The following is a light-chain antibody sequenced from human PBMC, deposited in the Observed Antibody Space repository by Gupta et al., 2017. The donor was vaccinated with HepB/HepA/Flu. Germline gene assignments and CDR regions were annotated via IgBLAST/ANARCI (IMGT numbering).Light chain of an antibody. J-gene: IGLJ2*01. CDR2: KDI. CDR1: GLPKQY. CDR3: QSAVSSGTYVV. Sequence: SNELTQPPSVSVSLGQTATITCPGDGLPKQYAYWYQQRPGQAPLLIISKDIERPSGIPERFVGSTSGTTVTLTITGAQAEDEADYYCQSAVSSGTYVVFGGGTRLTVL. V-gene: IGLV3-25*03.